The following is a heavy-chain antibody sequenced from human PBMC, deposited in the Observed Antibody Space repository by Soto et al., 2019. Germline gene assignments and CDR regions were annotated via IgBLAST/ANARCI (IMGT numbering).Heavy chain of an antibody. CDR2: IYTTGST. CDR3: ARDEYYDSNNWFDP. V-gene: IGHV4-4*07. CDR1: GGSIRNYY. J-gene: IGHJ5*02. Sequence: PSETLSLTCIVFGGSIRNYYWCWIRQPAGKGLEWIGRIYTTGSTNYNPALKSRVAMSLDTSTNQVSLKLRSVTAADTAVYYCARDEYYDSNNWFDPWGPGTLVTVSA. D-gene: IGHD3-16*01.